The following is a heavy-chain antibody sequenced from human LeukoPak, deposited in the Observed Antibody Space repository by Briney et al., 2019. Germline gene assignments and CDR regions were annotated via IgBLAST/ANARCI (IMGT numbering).Heavy chain of an antibody. CDR3: ARDRPFSGEWCMLFHYYYYYVMDV. V-gene: IGHV3-21*03. Sequence: GGSQSLFCAASGFTFSSYSMNWVRQAPGKGLEWVSSISSSSSYIYYADSVKGRFTISRDNAKNSLYLQMNSLRAEDTAVYYCARDRPFSGEWCMLFHYYYYYVMDVWGRATSVTVSS. CDR2: ISSSSSYI. CDR1: GFTFSSYS. J-gene: IGHJ6*02. D-gene: IGHD2-8*01.